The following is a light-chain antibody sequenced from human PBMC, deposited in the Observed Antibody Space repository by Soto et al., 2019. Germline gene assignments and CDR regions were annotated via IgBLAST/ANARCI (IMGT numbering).Light chain of an antibody. CDR1: SSDVGGYNH. J-gene: IGLJ1*01. Sequence: QSALTQPASVSGSPGQSITISCAGTSSDVGGYNHISWYQHRPGNAPKRIIYEVTKRPSGVSNRFSGSKSGDTASLTISGLQAEDEADYYCAAWDDSLNGYVFGTGTKVPS. V-gene: IGLV2-14*01. CDR2: EVT. CDR3: AAWDDSLNGYV.